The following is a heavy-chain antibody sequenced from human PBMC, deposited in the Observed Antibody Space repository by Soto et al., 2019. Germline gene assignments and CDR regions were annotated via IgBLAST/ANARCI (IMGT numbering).Heavy chain of an antibody. J-gene: IGHJ4*02. Sequence: QVQLQESGPGLVKPSETLSLTCSLSGGSLTTFYWSWIRQPPGKGLEWIGYIYHTGSTNYNPSLNRRVTITIDTSRNQVSLKLRSATPADTAVYFCARSNYISGSHPDPHFDYWGQGTLVAGSS. CDR3: ARSNYISGSHPDPHFDY. D-gene: IGHD3-10*01. V-gene: IGHV4-59*01. CDR2: IYHTGST. CDR1: GGSLTTFY.